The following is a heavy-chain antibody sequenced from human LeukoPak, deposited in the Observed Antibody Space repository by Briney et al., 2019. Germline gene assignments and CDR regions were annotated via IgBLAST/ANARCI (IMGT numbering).Heavy chain of an antibody. CDR3: ARGIFGMVINGFDI. Sequence: PSETLSLTCTVSGGSISSYYWSWIRQPPGKGLEWIGYINYSDTTNYNPSLKRRVTISVDTSKNQFSLRLSSVTAADTAVYYCARGIFGMVINGFDIWGQGTMVTVSS. D-gene: IGHD3-3*01. J-gene: IGHJ3*02. CDR2: INYSDTT. CDR1: GGSISSYY. V-gene: IGHV4-59*01.